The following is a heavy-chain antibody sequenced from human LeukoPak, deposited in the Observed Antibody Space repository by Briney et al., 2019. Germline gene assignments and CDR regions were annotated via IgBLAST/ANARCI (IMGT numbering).Heavy chain of an antibody. CDR1: GGSISSGDYY. CDR3: ARDRAVLGRQFDY. CDR2: IYYSGST. Sequence: SETLSLTCTVSGGSISSGDYYWSWIRQPPGKGLKWIGYIYYSGSTYYNPSLKSRVTISVDTSKNQFSLKLSSVTAADTAVYYCARDRAVLGRQFDYWGQGTLVTVSS. D-gene: IGHD2-8*01. J-gene: IGHJ4*02. V-gene: IGHV4-30-4*01.